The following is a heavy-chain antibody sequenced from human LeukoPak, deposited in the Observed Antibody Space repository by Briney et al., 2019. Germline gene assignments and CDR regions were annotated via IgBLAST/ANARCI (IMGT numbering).Heavy chain of an antibody. CDR2: ISYDGSNN. J-gene: IGHJ6*03. V-gene: IGHV3-30*04. CDR1: GFTFSSFA. Sequence: GGSLRLSCAASGFTFSSFAMHWVRLAPGEGLGWVAVISYDGSNNYYADSVMGRITMSRDNSKYTLYLQINSLRAADTAVYYCARVGRSGQLAGGDYFYYMDVWGKGTTVTVSS. CDR3: ARVGRSGQLAGGDYFYYMDV. D-gene: IGHD6-13*01.